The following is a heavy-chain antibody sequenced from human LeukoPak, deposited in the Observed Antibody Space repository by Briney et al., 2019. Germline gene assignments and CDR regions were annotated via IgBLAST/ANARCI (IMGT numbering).Heavy chain of an antibody. CDR3: ARRHWPEGDYYYGMDV. CDR1: GGSFSGYY. J-gene: IGHJ6*02. V-gene: IGHV4-34*01. CDR2: INHSGST. D-gene: IGHD1-14*01. Sequence: SETLSLTCAVYGGSFSGYYWSWIRQPPGKGLEWIGEINHSGSTNYNPSLKSRVTISVDTSKNQFSLKLSSVTAADTAVYYCARRHWPEGDYYYGMDVWGQGTTVTVSS.